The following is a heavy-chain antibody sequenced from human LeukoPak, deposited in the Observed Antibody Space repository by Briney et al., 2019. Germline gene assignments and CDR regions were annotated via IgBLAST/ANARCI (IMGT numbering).Heavy chain of an antibody. CDR3: ARVTWKTIIAAPDY. CDR2: LNPHTGGA. V-gene: IGHV1-2*06. Sequence: ASVKVSCKTSGYTFTDYYIHWVRQAPGQGLEWMGQLNPHTGGANCAQKFQGRVSMTRDASINTAYMEVTRLTSDDTAVYYCARVTWKTIIAAPDYWGQGTLVTVSS. CDR1: GYTFTDYY. D-gene: IGHD3-3*01. J-gene: IGHJ4*02.